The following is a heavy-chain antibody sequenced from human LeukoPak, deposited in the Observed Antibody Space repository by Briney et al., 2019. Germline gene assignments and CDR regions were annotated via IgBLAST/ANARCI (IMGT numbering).Heavy chain of an antibody. D-gene: IGHD2-2*01. V-gene: IGHV4-4*07. CDR1: GDSISSYY. J-gene: IGHJ3*02. Sequence: SETLSLTCTVSGDSISSYYWNWIRQPAGKGLEWIGHIYTSGNTNYNPSLKSRVTMSVDKSKTQFSLKLSSVTAADTAMYYCARGPRMVAMNGYAFDIWGPGTTVIVSS. CDR3: ARGPRMVAMNGYAFDI. CDR2: IYTSGNT.